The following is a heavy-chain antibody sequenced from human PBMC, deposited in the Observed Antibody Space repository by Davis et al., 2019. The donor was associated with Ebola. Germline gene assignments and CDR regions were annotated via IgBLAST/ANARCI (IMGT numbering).Heavy chain of an antibody. CDR1: GFAFTAYW. J-gene: IGHJ1*01. V-gene: IGHV3-74*01. Sequence: GESLKISCAASGFAFTAYWMHWVRQAPGEGLVWVSRVNTDGRSTTYADSVKGRFTISRDNAKNTLYLQMNSLRAEDTAVYYCATDIAVAGTGPHFQHWGQGTLVTVSS. CDR2: VNTDGRST. CDR3: ATDIAVAGTGPHFQH. D-gene: IGHD6-19*01.